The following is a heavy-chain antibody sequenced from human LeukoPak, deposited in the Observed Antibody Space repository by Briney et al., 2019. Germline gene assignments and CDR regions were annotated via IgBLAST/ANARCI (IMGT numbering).Heavy chain of an antibody. Sequence: SETLSLTCTVSGGSISSYYWSWIRQPPGKGLEWIGYTYYSGSTNYNPSLKSRVTISVDTSKSQFSLKLNSVTAADTAIYYCARNIVGPRQVDYWGQGTLVTVSS. D-gene: IGHD1-26*01. CDR2: TYYSGST. J-gene: IGHJ4*02. CDR3: ARNIVGPRQVDY. V-gene: IGHV4-59*01. CDR1: GGSISSYY.